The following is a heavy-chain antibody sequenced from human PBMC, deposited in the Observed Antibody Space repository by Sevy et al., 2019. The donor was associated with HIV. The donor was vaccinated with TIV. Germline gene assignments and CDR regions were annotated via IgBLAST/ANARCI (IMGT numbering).Heavy chain of an antibody. D-gene: IGHD3-10*01. J-gene: IGHJ4*02. CDR3: ARDLDYYGSGTYDY. Sequence: GGYLRLSCAASQFTFRDYTMNWVRQTPGKGLEWISYISSGSSYIRYADSVKGRFTISRDNAENSLYLQMNRLRAEDTGVYFCARDLDYYGSGTYDYWGQGTLVTVSS. V-gene: IGHV3-21*06. CDR2: ISSGSSYI. CDR1: QFTFRDYT.